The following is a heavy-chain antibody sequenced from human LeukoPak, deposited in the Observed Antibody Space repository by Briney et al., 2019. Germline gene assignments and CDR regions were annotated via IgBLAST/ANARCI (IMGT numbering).Heavy chain of an antibody. CDR3: ARACGGDCDFDY. CDR1: GGSISSYY. CDR2: IYYSGST. D-gene: IGHD2-21*02. J-gene: IGHJ4*02. V-gene: IGHV4-59*01. Sequence: SSETLSLTRTVSGGSISSYYWSWIRQPPGKGLEWIGYIYYSGSTNYNPSLKSRVTISVDTSKNQFSLKLSSVTAADTAVYYCARACGGDCDFDYWGQGTLVTVSS.